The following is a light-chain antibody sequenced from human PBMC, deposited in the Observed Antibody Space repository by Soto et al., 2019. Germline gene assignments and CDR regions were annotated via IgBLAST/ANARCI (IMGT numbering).Light chain of an antibody. V-gene: IGLV2-8*01. Sequence: QSVLTQPPSASGSPGQSVTISCSGTSSDVGGYNYVSWFQQHPGKAPKLMIYEVTKWPSGVPDRFSGSKSGNTASLTVSGLQAEDEAEYYCSSYVGSNNFVFGTGTKLTVL. J-gene: IGLJ1*01. CDR3: SSYVGSNNFV. CDR2: EVT. CDR1: SSDVGGYNY.